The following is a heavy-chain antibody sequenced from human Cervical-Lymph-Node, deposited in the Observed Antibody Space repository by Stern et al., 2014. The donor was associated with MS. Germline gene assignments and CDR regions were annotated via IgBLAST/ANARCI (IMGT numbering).Heavy chain of an antibody. D-gene: IGHD3/OR15-3a*01. CDR1: GFTFTNDW. V-gene: IGHV3-74*02. Sequence: EMQLVESGGGLVQPGGSLRLSCTASGFTFTNDWMHWVRQAPGKGLVWVSRIKSDGGGTDYADSVKGRFTISRDNAKNTVYLQMNSLRAEDTAVYYCVDKGANWFDPRGQGTLVTVSS. CDR3: VDKGANWFDP. CDR2: IKSDGGGT. J-gene: IGHJ5*02.